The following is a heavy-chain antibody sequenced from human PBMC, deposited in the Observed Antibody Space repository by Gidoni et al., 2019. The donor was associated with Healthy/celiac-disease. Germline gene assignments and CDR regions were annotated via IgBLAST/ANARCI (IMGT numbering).Heavy chain of an antibody. CDR2: IIPIFGTA. J-gene: IGHJ4*02. D-gene: IGHD6-19*01. CDR1: GGTFSSYA. CDR3: ANRPYSSGWYNDY. Sequence: QGQRVQAGAEVKKPGSPGKVSCKASGGTFSSYAISWVRQAPGQGLEWMGGIIPIFGTANYTQKFQGRVTITADESTSTAYMELSSLRSEDTAVYYCANRPYSSGWYNDYWGQGTLVTVSS. V-gene: IGHV1-69*01.